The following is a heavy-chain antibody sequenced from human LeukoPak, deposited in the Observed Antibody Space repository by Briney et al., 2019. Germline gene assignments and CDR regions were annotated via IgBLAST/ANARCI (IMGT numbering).Heavy chain of an antibody. V-gene: IGHV3-66*01. J-gene: IGHJ4*02. Sequence: GGSLRLSCAASGISVSEKYMSWVRQAPGKGLEWVSVIHSGGSTYYADSVKGRFTISRDNSKNTVHLQMNSLRAEDTAVYYCAKDPGYNDVQADYWGQGTLVTVSS. D-gene: IGHD5-24*01. CDR1: GISVSEKY. CDR3: AKDPGYNDVQADY. CDR2: IHSGGST.